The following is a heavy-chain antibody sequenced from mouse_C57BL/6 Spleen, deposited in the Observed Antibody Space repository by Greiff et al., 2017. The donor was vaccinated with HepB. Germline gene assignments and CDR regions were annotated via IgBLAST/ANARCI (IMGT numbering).Heavy chain of an antibody. CDR1: GFSLSTSGMG. J-gene: IGHJ3*01. Sequence: QVTLKVSGPGILQSSQTLSLTCSFSGFSLSTSGMGVSWIRQPSGKGLEWLAHIYWDDDKRSNPSLKSRRTISKDTSRNQVFLKITSVDTADTATYYCARSLYDYDVGGAWFAYWGQGTLVTVSA. CDR2: IYWDDDK. CDR3: ARSLYDYDVGGAWFAY. V-gene: IGHV8-12*01. D-gene: IGHD2-4*01.